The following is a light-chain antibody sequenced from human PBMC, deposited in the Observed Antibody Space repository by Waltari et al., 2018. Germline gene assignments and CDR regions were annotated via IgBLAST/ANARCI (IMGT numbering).Light chain of an antibody. J-gene: IGLJ3*02. V-gene: IGLV2-14*03. CDR2: DVY. Sequence: QSALPQPVSVSGWPGQSITLACNGSHSDIGRYGSVSWYQHHPGKAPKLLIYDVYTRASGISTRFSASKSDSTASLTISGLQAEDEADYYCNSYTLSDTRVFGGGTKLTVL. CDR1: HSDIGRYGS. CDR3: NSYTLSDTRV.